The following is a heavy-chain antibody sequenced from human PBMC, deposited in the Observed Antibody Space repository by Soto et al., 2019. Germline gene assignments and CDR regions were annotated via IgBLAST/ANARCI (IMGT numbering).Heavy chain of an antibody. CDR1: GFTFSTHA. J-gene: IGHJ4*02. Sequence: QVQLVESGGGVVQPGRSLRLSCAASGFTFSTHAMHWVRQAPGKGLECVAIVSFDGTNKYHAASVKGRFTISRDNSKNTLYLQMSGLTPEATAVYYFARDQPGITTAGGGRIDHWGQGTLVSVSS. D-gene: IGHD6-13*01. CDR2: VSFDGTNK. V-gene: IGHV3-30-3*01. CDR3: ARDQPGITTAGGGRIDH.